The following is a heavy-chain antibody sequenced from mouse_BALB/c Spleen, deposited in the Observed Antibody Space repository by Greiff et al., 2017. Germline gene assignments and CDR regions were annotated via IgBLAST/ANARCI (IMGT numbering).Heavy chain of an antibody. CDR1: GFTFSSYT. CDR2: ISNGGGST. D-gene: IGHD2-3*01. V-gene: IGHV5-12-2*01. CDR3: ARQGSYDPPPAWFAY. Sequence: EVKLEESGGGLVQPGGSLKLSCAASGFTFSSYTMSWVRQTPEKRLEWVAYISNGGGSTYYPDTVMGRFTISRDNAKNTLYLQMSSLKSEDTAMYYCARQGSYDPPPAWFAYWGQGTLVTVSA. J-gene: IGHJ3*01.